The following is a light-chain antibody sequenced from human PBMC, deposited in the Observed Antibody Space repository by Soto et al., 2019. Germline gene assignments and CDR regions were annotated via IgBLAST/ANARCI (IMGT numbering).Light chain of an antibody. J-gene: IGLJ3*02. CDR3: AAWDDSLSGRV. Sequence: SVLTQPPSASGTPGQRVTISCSGSSSNIGSNYVYWYQQLPGTAPKLLIYRNNQRPSGVPDRFSGSKSGTSASLAISGLRSEDEAHYYCAAWDDSLSGRVFGGGTKLTVL. CDR1: SSNIGSNY. CDR2: RNN. V-gene: IGLV1-47*01.